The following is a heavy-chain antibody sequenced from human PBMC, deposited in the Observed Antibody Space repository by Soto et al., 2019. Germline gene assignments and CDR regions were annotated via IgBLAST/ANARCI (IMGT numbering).Heavy chain of an antibody. CDR1: GYTFSNYG. D-gene: IGHD2-2*01. CDR2: ISGYNGNT. CDR3: ARKASSASWFDP. Sequence: ASVKVSCKASGYTFSNYGISWVRQAPGQGLEWMGWISGYNGNTNYAQNLQGRVTMTTDPSTRTAYMDLRSLRSDDTAVYYCARKASSASWFDPWGQGTLVTVSS. V-gene: IGHV1-18*01. J-gene: IGHJ5*02.